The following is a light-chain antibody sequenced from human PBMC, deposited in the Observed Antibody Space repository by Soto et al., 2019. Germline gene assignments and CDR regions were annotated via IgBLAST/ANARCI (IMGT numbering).Light chain of an antibody. CDR3: HQYYSYPLYT. CDR2: AAS. CDR1: QGISSY. J-gene: IGKJ2*01. V-gene: IGKV1-8*01. Sequence: AIRMNQSPSSLSASTGDRVTITCRASQGISSYLAGYQQKPGKAPKLLIHAASPLHSGVPSRFSGSGSGTHCTLTISCLQSEDFATYFRHQYYSYPLYTFGQGTKLEFK.